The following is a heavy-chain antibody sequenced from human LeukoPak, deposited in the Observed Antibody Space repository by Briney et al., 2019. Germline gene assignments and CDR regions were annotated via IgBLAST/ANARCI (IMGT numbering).Heavy chain of an antibody. Sequence: AGGSLRLSCAASGFTFSSYGMIWVRQAPGKGLEWVSLISWDGGSTYYADSVKGRFTISRDNSKNSLYLQMNSLRAEDTALYYCAKDGYDFWSGYYEEGKPLINYYMDVWGKGPRSPSP. CDR2: ISWDGGST. V-gene: IGHV3-43D*03. D-gene: IGHD3-3*01. J-gene: IGHJ6*03. CDR3: AKDGYDFWSGYYEEGKPLINYYMDV. CDR1: GFTFSSYG.